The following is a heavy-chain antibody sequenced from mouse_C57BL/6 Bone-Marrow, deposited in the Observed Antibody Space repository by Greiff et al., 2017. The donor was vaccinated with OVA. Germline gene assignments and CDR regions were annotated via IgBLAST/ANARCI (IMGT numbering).Heavy chain of an antibody. CDR3: ARRGLPYYYAMDY. CDR2: IYPGGGYT. Sequence: VKLQQSGAELVRPGTSVKMSCKASGYTFTNYWIGWAKQRPGHGLEWIGDIYPGGGYTNYNEKFKGKATLTADKSSSTAYMQFSSLTSEDSAIYYCARRGLPYYYAMDYWGQGTSVTVSS. J-gene: IGHJ4*01. V-gene: IGHV1-63*01. CDR1: GYTFTNYW. D-gene: IGHD2-2*01.